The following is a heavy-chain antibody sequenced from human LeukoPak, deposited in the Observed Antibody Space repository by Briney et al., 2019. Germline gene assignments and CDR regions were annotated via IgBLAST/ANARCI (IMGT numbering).Heavy chain of an antibody. CDR2: ISSSGSTI. CDR3: ARGEGLLRYFDWWPESRIDY. CDR1: GFTFSDYY. V-gene: IGHV3-11*01. Sequence: PGGSLRLSCAASGFTFSDYYMSWIRQAPGKGLEWVSYISSSGSTIYYADSVKGRFTISRDNAKNSLYLQMNSLRAEDTAVYYCARGEGLLRYFDWWPESRIDYWGQGTLVTVSS. D-gene: IGHD3-9*01. J-gene: IGHJ4*02.